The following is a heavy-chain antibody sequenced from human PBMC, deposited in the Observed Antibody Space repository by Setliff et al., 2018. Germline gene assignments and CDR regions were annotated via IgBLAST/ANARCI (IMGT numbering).Heavy chain of an antibody. CDR1: GYTFRNYA. D-gene: IGHD5-18*01. V-gene: IGHV1-18*01. Sequence: GASVKVSCKASGYTFRNYAFAWVRQAPGQGLEWVGWISVYNGDTNYAQKFQGRVTLTTDTSPSTAYMELRSLTSDDSAFYYCARAPSVELVTIRTNSWFTYWGQGTLVTVSS. CDR3: ARAPSVELVTIRTNSWFTY. J-gene: IGHJ4*02. CDR2: ISVYNGDT.